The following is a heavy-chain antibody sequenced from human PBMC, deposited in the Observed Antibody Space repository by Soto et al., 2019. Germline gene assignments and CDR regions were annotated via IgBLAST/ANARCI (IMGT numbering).Heavy chain of an antibody. CDR3: ARGLGGARTYFDF. V-gene: IGHV1-8*01. CDR2: LNPKSGMT. CDR1: GYTFTTYD. D-gene: IGHD3-10*01. J-gene: IGHJ4*02. Sequence: ASVKVSCKASGYTFTTYDFNWVRQAPGQGLEWMGWLNPKSGMTSSAQKFQGRVTITRDTSTSTAYMELSSLRSEDTAMYYCARGLGGARTYFDFWGQGTLVTVST.